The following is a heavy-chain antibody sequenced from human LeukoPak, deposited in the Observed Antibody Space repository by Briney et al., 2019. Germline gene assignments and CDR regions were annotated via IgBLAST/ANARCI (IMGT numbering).Heavy chain of an antibody. J-gene: IGHJ6*03. CDR3: ARMRYYYGSGSYYGRPTYYMDV. CDR2: INHIEST. Sequence: SETLSLTCAVYGGSFSGYYWSWIRQPPGKGLEWIGEINHIESTNYNPSLKSRVTISVDTSKNQFSLKLSSVTAADTAVYYCARMRYYYGSGSYYGRPTYYMDVWGKGTTVTVSS. D-gene: IGHD3-10*01. CDR1: GGSFSGYY. V-gene: IGHV4-34*01.